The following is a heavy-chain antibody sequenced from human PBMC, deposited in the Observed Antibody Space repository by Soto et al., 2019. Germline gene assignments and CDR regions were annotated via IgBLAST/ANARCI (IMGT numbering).Heavy chain of an antibody. D-gene: IGHD6-19*01. CDR3: AKDSSAWNDYLDY. J-gene: IGHJ4*02. Sequence: GGSLRLSCAASGFTFSSYAMSWVRQAPGKGLEWVSAISSSGGTTYDADSVKGRFTISRDNSKNTLYLQMNSLRAEDTAVYYCAKDSSAWNDYLDYWGQGTRVTVSS. CDR2: ISSSGGTT. CDR1: GFTFSSYA. V-gene: IGHV3-23*01.